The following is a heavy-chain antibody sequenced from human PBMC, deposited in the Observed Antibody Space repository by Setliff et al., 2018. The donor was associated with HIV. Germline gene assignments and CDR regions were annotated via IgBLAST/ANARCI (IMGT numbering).Heavy chain of an antibody. CDR1: GGTFSSYA. V-gene: IGHV1-69*10. CDR3: ARDGRVLQVLRYFDWLYYFDY. Sequence: SVKVSCKASGGTFSSYAISWVRQAPGQGLGWMGGIIPILGIANYAQKFQGRVTITADKSTSTAYMELSSLRSEDTAVYYCARDGRVLQVLRYFDWLYYFDYWGQGTLVTVSS. D-gene: IGHD3-9*01. CDR2: IIPILGIA. J-gene: IGHJ4*02.